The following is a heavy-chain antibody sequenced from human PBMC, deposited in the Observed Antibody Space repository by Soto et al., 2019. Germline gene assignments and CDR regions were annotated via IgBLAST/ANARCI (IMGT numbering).Heavy chain of an antibody. CDR2: IYYSGST. J-gene: IGHJ6*02. CDR1: GGSISSSSYY. CDR3: ASVYSSGWPAQHYYYYGMDV. D-gene: IGHD6-19*01. Sequence: ASETLSLTCTVSGGSISSSSYYWGWIRQPPGKGLEWIGSIYYSGSTYYNPSLKSRVTISVDTSKNQFSLKLSSVTAADTAVYYCASVYSSGWPAQHYYYYGMDVWGQGTTVTVSS. V-gene: IGHV4-39*01.